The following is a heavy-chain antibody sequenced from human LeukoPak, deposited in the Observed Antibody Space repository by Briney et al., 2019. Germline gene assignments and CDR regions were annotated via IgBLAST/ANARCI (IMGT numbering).Heavy chain of an antibody. V-gene: IGHV3-23*01. CDR3: AKKRYSSGWSRLYYFDY. CDR2: ISGSGGGT. D-gene: IGHD6-19*01. CDR1: GFSFSSFA. Sequence: GGSLRLSCAASGFSFSSFAMNWVRQAPGKGLEWVSTISGSGGGTYYADSVKGRFTISRDNSKTTMYLQLNSLRAEDTAVYYCAKKRYSSGWSRLYYFDYWGQGTLVTVSS. J-gene: IGHJ4*02.